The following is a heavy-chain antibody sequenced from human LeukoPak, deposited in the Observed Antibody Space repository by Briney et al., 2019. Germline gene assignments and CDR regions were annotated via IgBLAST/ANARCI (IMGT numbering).Heavy chain of an antibody. V-gene: IGHV3-33*01. J-gene: IGHJ4*02. D-gene: IGHD3-22*01. CDR2: IWYDGSYK. Sequence: PGGSLRLSCVASGFTFSSYAMHWVRQAPGMGLEWVAVIWYDGSYKYYADSVKGRFTISRDNPKNTLYLQMNSLRVEDMAVYYCARGKVASDSSGYYPTAFDYWGQGTLVTASS. CDR1: GFTFSSYA. CDR3: ARGKVASDSSGYYPTAFDY.